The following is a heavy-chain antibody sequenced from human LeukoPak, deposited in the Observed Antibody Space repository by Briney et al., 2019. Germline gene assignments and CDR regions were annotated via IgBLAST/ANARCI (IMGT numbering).Heavy chain of an antibody. CDR2: IDHRGTA. CDR3: AVGITILGVAASFDS. J-gene: IGHJ4*02. CDR1: GASYNAYY. V-gene: IGHV4-34*01. Sequence: SETLSLTCAVYGASYNAYYWSWIRQPPGKGREWIGDIDHRGTATYNPSLQSRLTISADASKNQFSLKLNSVTDADTAVYYCAVGITILGVAASFDSWGQGNLVIVSS. D-gene: IGHD3-3*01.